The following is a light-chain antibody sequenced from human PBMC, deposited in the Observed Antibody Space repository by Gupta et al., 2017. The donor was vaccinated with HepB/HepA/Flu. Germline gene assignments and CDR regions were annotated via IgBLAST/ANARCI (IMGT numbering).Light chain of an antibody. Sequence: DIQMTQSPSTLSASVGDRVTISCRASQSIRSFLAWYQQKPGKAPNLLIYKASNLKGGVPSRFSGSGSGTDFTLTISSLQPDDFATYYCQHCNGYPITFGGGTKVEIK. CDR3: QHCNGYPIT. CDR1: QSIRSF. V-gene: IGKV1-5*03. CDR2: KAS. J-gene: IGKJ4*01.